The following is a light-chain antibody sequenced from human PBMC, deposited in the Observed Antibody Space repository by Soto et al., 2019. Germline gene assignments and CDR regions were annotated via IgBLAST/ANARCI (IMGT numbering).Light chain of an antibody. CDR2: WAS. V-gene: IGKV4-1*01. J-gene: IGKJ1*01. Sequence: DIVMTQSPDSLAVSLGERATINCKSSQSVLYSSNEKNYLAWYQQKPGQPPKLLIYWASTRESGVPDRFSGSGSGTDFTLTISSLQAEDVAVYYCQQYYSTLRTFGQGTKVEIK. CDR3: QQYYSTLRT. CDR1: QSVLYSSNEKNY.